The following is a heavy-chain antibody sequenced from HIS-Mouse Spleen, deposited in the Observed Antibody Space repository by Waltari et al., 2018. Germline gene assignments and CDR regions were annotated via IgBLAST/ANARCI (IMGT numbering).Heavy chain of an antibody. CDR2: IYYSGST. J-gene: IGHJ2*01. D-gene: IGHD6-13*01. Sequence: QLQLQESGPGLVKPSETLSLTCTVSGCPIRRRSYYWGWIRQPPGKGLEWIGSIYYSGSTYYNPSLKSRVTISVDTSKNQFSLKLSSVTAADTAVYYCAREIPYSSSWYDWYFDLWGRGTLVTVSS. CDR1: GCPIRRRSYY. CDR3: AREIPYSSSWYDWYFDL. V-gene: IGHV4-39*07.